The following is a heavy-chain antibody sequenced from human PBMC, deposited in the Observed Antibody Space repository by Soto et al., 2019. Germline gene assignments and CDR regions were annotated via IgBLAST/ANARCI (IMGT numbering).Heavy chain of an antibody. CDR2: ISGSGGST. Sequence: GWALRLSCAPSVFTFISYAMSWVRQAPGKGLEWVSAISGSGGSTYYADSVKGRFTISRDNSKNTLYLQMNSLRAEDTAVYYCAKDPPQSSRYYYDRSGYLIWGQGTLVTVS. V-gene: IGHV3-23*01. CDR3: AKDPPQSSRYYYDRSGYLI. J-gene: IGHJ4*02. D-gene: IGHD3-22*01. CDR1: VFTFISYA.